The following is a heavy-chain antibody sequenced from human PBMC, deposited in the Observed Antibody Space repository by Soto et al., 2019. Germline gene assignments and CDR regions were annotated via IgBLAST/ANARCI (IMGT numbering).Heavy chain of an antibody. Sequence: EVQLVESGGGLVQPGGSLRLSCAASGFTFRSYSMNWVRQAPGKGLEWVSYISSSSSTIYYADSVKGRFTISRDNAKNALYLQMNSLRDEDTAVYYCARDQDYGDQGGAFDIWGQGTMVTVSS. V-gene: IGHV3-48*02. CDR1: GFTFRSYS. J-gene: IGHJ3*02. CDR3: ARDQDYGDQGGAFDI. CDR2: ISSSSSTI. D-gene: IGHD4-17*01.